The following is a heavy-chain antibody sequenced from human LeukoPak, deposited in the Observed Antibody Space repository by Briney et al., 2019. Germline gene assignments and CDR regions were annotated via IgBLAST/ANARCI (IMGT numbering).Heavy chain of an antibody. D-gene: IGHD3-22*01. CDR1: GFTFSSYA. J-gene: IGHJ4*02. Sequence: GVSLRLSCAASGFTFSSYAMHWVRQAPGKGLEWVAVISYDGSNKYYADSVKGRFTISRDNSKNTLYLQMNSLRAEDTAVYYCARGTATYYYDSSGYSPTFDYWGQGTLVTVSS. CDR2: ISYDGSNK. CDR3: ARGTATYYYDSSGYSPTFDY. V-gene: IGHV3-30-3*01.